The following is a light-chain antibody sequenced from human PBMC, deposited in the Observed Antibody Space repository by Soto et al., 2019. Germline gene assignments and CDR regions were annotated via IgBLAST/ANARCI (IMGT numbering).Light chain of an antibody. Sequence: DIQMTQSPSSVSASVGDRVTITCRASQGISSWLAWYQRKPGRAPKLLIYAASTLQSGVPSRFSGSGSGTDFTLTISSLQSDDFATYFCQQYDSYRTFGQGTKVDIK. V-gene: IGKV1-12*01. CDR2: AAS. J-gene: IGKJ1*01. CDR3: QQYDSYRT. CDR1: QGISSW.